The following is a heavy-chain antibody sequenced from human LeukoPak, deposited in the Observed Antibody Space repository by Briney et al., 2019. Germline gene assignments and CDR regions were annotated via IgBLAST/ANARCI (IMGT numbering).Heavy chain of an antibody. Sequence: GGSLRLSCAASGFTFSSYSMNWVRQAPGKGLEWVSSISSSSSYIYYADPVKGRFTISRDNSKNTLYLQMNSLRAEDTAVYYCARGWNYYGSGSYYSDYYYYMDVWGKGTTVTISS. J-gene: IGHJ6*03. V-gene: IGHV3-21*04. CDR2: ISSSSSYI. D-gene: IGHD3-10*01. CDR3: ARGWNYYGSGSYYSDYYYYMDV. CDR1: GFTFSSYS.